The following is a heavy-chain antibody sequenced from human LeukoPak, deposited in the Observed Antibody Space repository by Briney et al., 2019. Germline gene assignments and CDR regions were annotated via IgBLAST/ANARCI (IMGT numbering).Heavy chain of an antibody. CDR2: IYYSGST. D-gene: IGHD2-15*01. CDR3: ARGYCSGGSCYESRGWFDY. CDR1: GGSISSSSYY. J-gene: IGHJ4*02. V-gene: IGHV4-39*07. Sequence: PSETLSLTCTVSGGSISSSSYYWGWIRQPPGKGLEWIGSIYYSGSTYYNPSLKSRVTISVDTSKNQFSLKLSSVTAADTAVYYCARGYCSGGSCYESRGWFDYWGQGTLVTVSS.